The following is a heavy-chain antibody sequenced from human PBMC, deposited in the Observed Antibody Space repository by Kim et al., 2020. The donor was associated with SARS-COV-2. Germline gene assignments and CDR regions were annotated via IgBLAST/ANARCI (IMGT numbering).Heavy chain of an antibody. J-gene: IGHJ6*02. Sequence: SETLSLTCTVSGGSISSGGYYWSWIRQHPGKGLEWIGYIYYSGSTYYNPSLKSRVTISVDTSKNQFSLKLSSVTAADTAVYYCARDGRYFPYGMDVWGQGTTVTVSS. D-gene: IGHD1-20*01. CDR2: IYYSGST. CDR1: GGSISSGGYY. CDR3: ARDGRYFPYGMDV. V-gene: IGHV4-31*03.